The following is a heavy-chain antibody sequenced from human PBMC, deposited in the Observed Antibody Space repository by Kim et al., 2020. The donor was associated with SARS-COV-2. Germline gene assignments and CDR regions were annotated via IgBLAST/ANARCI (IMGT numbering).Heavy chain of an antibody. CDR1: GGSISSYY. V-gene: IGHV4-59*13. D-gene: IGHD4-17*01. CDR2: IYYSGST. J-gene: IGHJ4*02. Sequence: SETLSLTCTVSGGSISSYYWSWIRQPPGKGLDWIGYIYYSGSTNYNTSLKSRVTISVDTSKNQFSLKLSSVTAADTAVYYCARFGDYGDFDYWGQGTLVT. CDR3: ARFGDYGDFDY.